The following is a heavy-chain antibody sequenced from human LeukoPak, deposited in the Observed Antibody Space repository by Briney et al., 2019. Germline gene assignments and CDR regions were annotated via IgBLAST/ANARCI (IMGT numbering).Heavy chain of an antibody. CDR2: IYTGGSI. CDR1: EFTVSSHY. V-gene: IGHV3-53*01. CDR3: AKDFWSGYYNSLLSFDY. Sequence: PGGSLRLSCAASEFTVSSHYMSWVRQAPGKGLEWVSVIYTGGSIQYADSVKGRFTISRDNSKNMVYLQMNSLRAEDTAVYYCAKDFWSGYYNSLLSFDYWGQGTLVTVSS. J-gene: IGHJ4*02. D-gene: IGHD3-3*01.